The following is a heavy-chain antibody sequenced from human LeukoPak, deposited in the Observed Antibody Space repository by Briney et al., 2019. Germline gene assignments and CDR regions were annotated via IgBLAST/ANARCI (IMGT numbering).Heavy chain of an antibody. D-gene: IGHD6-13*01. CDR1: GFTFSSYG. J-gene: IGHJ5*02. CDR2: IWSDGSNK. V-gene: IGHV3-33*01. Sequence: PGRSLRLSCAASGFTFSSYGMHWVRQAPGKGLEWVAVIWSDGSNKYHADSVKGRFTISRDNSKNTLYLQMNSLRVEDTAVYYCARGASIAAAGTGEKSNWFDPWGQGTLVTVFS. CDR3: ARGASIAAAGTGEKSNWFDP.